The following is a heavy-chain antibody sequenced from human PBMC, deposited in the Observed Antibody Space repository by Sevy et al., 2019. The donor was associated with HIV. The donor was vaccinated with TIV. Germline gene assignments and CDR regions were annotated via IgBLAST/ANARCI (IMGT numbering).Heavy chain of an antibody. V-gene: IGHV3-74*01. J-gene: IGHJ4*02. CDR1: GFTFSSYW. CDR3: ARDKSATAVDY. Sequence: GGSLRLSCAASGFTFSSYWMHWVRQAPGKGLVWVSHNNSDGSKTGYPDSVKGRFTIPRDNAKNTLYLQMNSLRAEDTAVYYCARDKSATAVDYWGQGTLVTVSS. D-gene: IGHD6-25*01. CDR2: NNSDGSKT.